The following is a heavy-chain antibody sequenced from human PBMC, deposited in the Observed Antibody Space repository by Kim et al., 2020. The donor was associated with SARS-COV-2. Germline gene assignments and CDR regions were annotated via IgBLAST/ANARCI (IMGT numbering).Heavy chain of an antibody. J-gene: IGHJ6*02. CDR2: IKGDGSSA. V-gene: IGHV3-74*01. CDR3: VKGSGNNGDGMAV. Sequence: GGSLRLSCAASGFSFSSNWMHWVRQPPGKGLVWVSRIKGDGSSANYADSVKGRFTISSDNAKNTLLLQMNSLRAEDTAVYYCVKGSGNNGDGMAVCGPGTTVTVS. CDR1: GFSFSSNW. D-gene: IGHD2-15*01.